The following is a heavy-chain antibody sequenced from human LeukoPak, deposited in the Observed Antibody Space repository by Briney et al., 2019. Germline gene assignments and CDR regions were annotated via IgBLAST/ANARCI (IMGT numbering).Heavy chain of an antibody. V-gene: IGHV3-74*01. D-gene: IGHD2-2*01. Sequence: GGSLRLSCEASGFTFSSYAMTWVRQAPGKGLVWVSRINSDGSSTSYADSVKGRFTISRDNAKNTLYLQMNSLRAEDTAVYYCAREPGPFVVVPAAMSAFDIWGQGTMVTVSS. J-gene: IGHJ3*02. CDR3: AREPGPFVVVPAAMSAFDI. CDR1: GFTFSSYA. CDR2: INSDGSST.